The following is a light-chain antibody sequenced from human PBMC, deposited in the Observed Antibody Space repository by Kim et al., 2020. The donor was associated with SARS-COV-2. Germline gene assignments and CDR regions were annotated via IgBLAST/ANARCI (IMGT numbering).Light chain of an antibody. CDR2: YDS. Sequence: SYELTQPPSVSVAPGKTARITCGGNNIGSKSVHWYQQKPGQAPVLVIYYDSDRPSGIPERFSGSNSGNTATLTISRVEAGDEGDYYCQVWDSSSDHPVFGTGTKVTVL. CDR1: NIGSKS. CDR3: QVWDSSSDHPV. J-gene: IGLJ1*01. V-gene: IGLV3-21*04.